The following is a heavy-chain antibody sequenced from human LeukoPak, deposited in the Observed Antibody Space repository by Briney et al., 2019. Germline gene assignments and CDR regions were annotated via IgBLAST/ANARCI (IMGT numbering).Heavy chain of an antibody. CDR3: ARVIGSGWYRKDYYYYGMDV. D-gene: IGHD6-19*01. J-gene: IGHJ6*02. Sequence: GGSLRLSCAASGFTFDDYAMHWVRQAPGKGLEWVSGISWNSGSIGYADSVKGRFTISRDNAKNSLYLQMNSLRAEDTAVYYCARVIGSGWYRKDYYYYGMDVWGQGTTVTVSS. CDR1: GFTFDDYA. V-gene: IGHV3-9*01. CDR2: ISWNSGSI.